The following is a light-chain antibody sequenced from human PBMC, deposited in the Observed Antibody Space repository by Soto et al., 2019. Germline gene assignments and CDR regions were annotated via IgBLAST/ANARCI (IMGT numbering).Light chain of an antibody. CDR2: EDD. CDR3: CSYTKANTWV. CDR1: SSDIISYKF. J-gene: IGLJ3*02. Sequence: QSALTQPASVSASPGQSITISCTGSSSDIISYKFVSWYQVLPGKAPKLIIYEDDYRPPEISSRFSASKSGNTASLTISGVQLEDDSHYFCCSYTKANTWVFGGGTKLTVL. V-gene: IGLV2-14*01.